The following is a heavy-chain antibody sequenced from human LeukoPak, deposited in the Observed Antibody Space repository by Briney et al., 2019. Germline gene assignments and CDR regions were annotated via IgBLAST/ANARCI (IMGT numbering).Heavy chain of an antibody. J-gene: IGHJ6*03. CDR3: ASGYCSSTSCYPYYMDV. V-gene: IGHV1-69*05. Sequence: SVKVSCKASGGTFSSYAISWVRQAPGQGLEWMGGIIPIFGTANYAQKFQGRVTITTDESTSTAYMELSSLRSKDTAVYYCASGYCSSTSCYPYYMDVWGKGTTVTVSS. CDR1: GGTFSSYA. D-gene: IGHD2-2*01. CDR2: IIPIFGTA.